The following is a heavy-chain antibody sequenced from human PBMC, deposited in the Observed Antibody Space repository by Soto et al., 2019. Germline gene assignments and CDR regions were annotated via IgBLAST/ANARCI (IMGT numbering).Heavy chain of an antibody. CDR1: GYTFTSYD. CDR3: ARGVGRRFLEWSPYYYYYMDV. V-gene: IGHV1-8*01. D-gene: IGHD3-3*01. CDR2: MNPNSGNT. Sequence: GASVKVSCKASGYTFTSYDINWVRQATGQGLEWMGWMNPNSGNTGYAQKFQGRVTMARNTSISTAYMELSSLRSEDTAVYYCARGVGRRFLEWSPYYYYYMDVWGKGTTATVSS. J-gene: IGHJ6*03.